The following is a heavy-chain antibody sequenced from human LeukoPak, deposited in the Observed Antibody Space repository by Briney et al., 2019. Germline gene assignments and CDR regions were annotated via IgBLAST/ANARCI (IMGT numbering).Heavy chain of an antibody. Sequence: PGGSLRLSCAASGFTFSSYSMNWVRQAPGEGLEWVSSISGGRGYIYYADSVKGRFTISRDNAKNSLYLQMNSLRAEDTAVYYCARDPGLSGYYFDYWGQGALVTVSS. CDR1: GFTFSSYS. CDR3: ARDPGLSGYYFDY. D-gene: IGHD3-22*01. V-gene: IGHV3-21*01. J-gene: IGHJ4*02. CDR2: ISGGRGYI.